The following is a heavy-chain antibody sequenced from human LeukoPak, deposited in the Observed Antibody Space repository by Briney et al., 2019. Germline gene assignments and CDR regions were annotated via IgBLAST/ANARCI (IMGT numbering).Heavy chain of an antibody. D-gene: IGHD2-2*02. CDR3: ATLYLVNAFDI. Sequence: PGGSLRLSCAASGFTVSSNYMSWVRQAPGKGLVWVSVIYSGGSTYYADSVKGRFTISRDNSKNTLYLQMNSLRAEDTAVYYCATLYLVNAFDIWGPGTLVTVSS. J-gene: IGHJ3*02. V-gene: IGHV3-53*01. CDR1: GFTVSSNY. CDR2: IYSGGST.